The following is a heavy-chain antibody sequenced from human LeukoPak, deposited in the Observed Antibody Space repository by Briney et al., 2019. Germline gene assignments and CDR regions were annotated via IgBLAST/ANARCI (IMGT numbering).Heavy chain of an antibody. J-gene: IGHJ5*02. V-gene: IGHV4-4*07. CDR2: IYTSGST. CDR1: GGSISSYY. D-gene: IGHD6-6*01. CDR3: ARGREEYSSSSGGYNWFDP. Sequence: PSETLSLTCTVSGGSISSYYWSWIRQPAGKGLEWIGRIYTSGSTNYNPSLKSRVTMSVDTSKNQFSLKLSSVTAADTAVYYCARGREEYSSSSGGYNWFDPWGQGTLVTVSP.